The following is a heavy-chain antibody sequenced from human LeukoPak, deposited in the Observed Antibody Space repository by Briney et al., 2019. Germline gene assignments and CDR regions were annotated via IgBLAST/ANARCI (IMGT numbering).Heavy chain of an antibody. CDR3: ARSRGFGEPRMDV. CDR1: GFTFSSYG. J-gene: IGHJ6*02. Sequence: PGRSLRLSCAASGFTFSSYGMHWVRQAPGKGLEWVAVIWYDGSNKYYADSVKGRFTISRDNSKNTLYLQMNSLRAEDTAVYYCARSRGFGEPRMDVWGQGTTVTVSS. V-gene: IGHV3-33*01. CDR2: IWYDGSNK. D-gene: IGHD3-10*01.